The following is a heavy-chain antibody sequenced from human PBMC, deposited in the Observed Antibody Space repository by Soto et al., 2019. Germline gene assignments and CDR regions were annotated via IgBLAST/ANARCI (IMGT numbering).Heavy chain of an antibody. CDR1: GYTFTGYY. CDR3: ARLTVPLDIVVLPAASYDY. D-gene: IGHD2-2*01. V-gene: IGHV1-2*02. Sequence: AASVKVSCKTSGYTFTGYYMHWVRQAPGQGLEWMGWINPNSGGTNYAQKFQGRVTMTRDTSISTAYMELSRLRSDDTAVYYCARLTVPLDIVVLPAASYDYWGQGTLVTVSS. J-gene: IGHJ4*02. CDR2: INPNSGGT.